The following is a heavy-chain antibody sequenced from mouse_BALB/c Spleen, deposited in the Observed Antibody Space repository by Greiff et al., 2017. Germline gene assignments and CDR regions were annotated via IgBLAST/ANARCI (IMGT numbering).Heavy chain of an antibody. CDR2: ISSGGST. Sequence: EVQLVESGGGLVKPGGSLKLSCAASGFTFSSYAMSWVRQTPEKRLEWVASISSGGSTYYPDSVKGRFTISRDNARNILYLQMSSLRSEDTAMYYCARRPEYDGAYWGQGTLVTVSA. CDR3: ARRPEYDGAY. D-gene: IGHD2-4*01. J-gene: IGHJ3*01. CDR1: GFTFSSYA. V-gene: IGHV5-6-5*01.